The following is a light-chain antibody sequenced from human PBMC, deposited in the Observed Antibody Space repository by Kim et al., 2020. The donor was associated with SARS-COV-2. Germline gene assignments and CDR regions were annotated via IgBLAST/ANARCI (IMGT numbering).Light chain of an antibody. Sequence: LGQTVRITCQGDSRRSYFASWYRQKPGQAPVLVIYGKSNRPSGIPDRFSGSNSGNTASLTITGAQAEDEADYYCNSRDSSGNHWVFGGGTKVTVL. V-gene: IGLV3-19*01. CDR1: SRRSYF. CDR3: NSRDSSGNHWV. CDR2: GKS. J-gene: IGLJ3*02.